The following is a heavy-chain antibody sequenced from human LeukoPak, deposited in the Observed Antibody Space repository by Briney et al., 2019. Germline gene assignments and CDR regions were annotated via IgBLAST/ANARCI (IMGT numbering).Heavy chain of an antibody. CDR3: AKALSYYDNIGLYY. V-gene: IGHV3-23*01. Sequence: GGSLRLSCAASGFTFSNYAMTWVRQAPGKGLEWASTITGSGSTYDAESVKGRFTISRDTSKNTLYLQMNSLRVEDTAVYYSAKALSYYDNIGLYYWGQGTLVTVSS. CDR1: GFTFSNYA. CDR2: ITGSGST. J-gene: IGHJ4*02. D-gene: IGHD3-22*01.